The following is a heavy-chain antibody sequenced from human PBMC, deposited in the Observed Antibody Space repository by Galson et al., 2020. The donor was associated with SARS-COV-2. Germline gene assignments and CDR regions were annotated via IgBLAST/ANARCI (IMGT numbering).Heavy chain of an antibody. CDR2: IKTKTDGGTT. CDR1: GFSFSNAW. V-gene: IGHV3-15*01. D-gene: IGHD1-26*01. Sequence: GGSLRLSCAASGFSFSNAWMSWVRQAPGKGLEWVGRIKTKTDGGTTDYAAPVKGRFTISRDDSKNTLFLQMNSLKTEDTAVYYCTTFEEWELLYYCDYWGQGILVTVSS. J-gene: IGHJ4*02. CDR3: TTFEEWELLYYCDY.